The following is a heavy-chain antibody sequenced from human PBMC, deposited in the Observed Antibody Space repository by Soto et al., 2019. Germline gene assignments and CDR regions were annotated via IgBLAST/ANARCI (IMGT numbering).Heavy chain of an antibody. J-gene: IGHJ4*01. CDR2: IIWNSAYI. CDR1: GFIFDDFA. V-gene: IGHV3-9*01. CDR3: VKDSTVSGVRQGMDY. D-gene: IGHD1-1*01. Sequence: EVQLVESGGGLVQPGGSRRLSCAASGFIFDDFAMHWVRQAPGKGLEWVAGIIWNSAYIVYGDSVKGRFTVSRDNAKKSLYLQMNSLRPEDSATYYCVKDSTVSGVRQGMDYWGRGTLVTVSS.